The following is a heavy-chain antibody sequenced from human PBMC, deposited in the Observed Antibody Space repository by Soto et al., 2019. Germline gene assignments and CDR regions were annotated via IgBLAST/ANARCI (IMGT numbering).Heavy chain of an antibody. CDR3: ARGDYYGSGSYRAENWFDP. D-gene: IGHD3-10*01. V-gene: IGHV4-34*01. CDR2: INHSGST. CDR1: GGSFSGYY. Sequence: PSETLSLTCAVYGGSFSGYYWSWIRQPPGKGLEWIGEINHSGSTNYNPSLKSRVTISVDTSKNQFSLKLSSVTAADTAVYYCARGDYYGSGSYRAENWFDPWGQRTLVTVSS. J-gene: IGHJ5*02.